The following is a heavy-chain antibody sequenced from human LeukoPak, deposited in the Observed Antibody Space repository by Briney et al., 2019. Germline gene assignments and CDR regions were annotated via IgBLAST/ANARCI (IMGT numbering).Heavy chain of an antibody. CDR1: RFTFSTYS. D-gene: IGHD4/OR15-4a*01. J-gene: IGHJ4*02. CDR2: ITSSRTYI. V-gene: IGHV3-21*01. CDR3: ARRAGAYSHPYDY. Sequence: GGSLRLSCAASRFTFSTYSMNWVRQAPGKGLEWVSSITSSRTYIYYADSVKGRFTISRDNAKNALYLQMNSLRVEDTAVYYCARRAGAYSHPYDYWGQGTLVTVSS.